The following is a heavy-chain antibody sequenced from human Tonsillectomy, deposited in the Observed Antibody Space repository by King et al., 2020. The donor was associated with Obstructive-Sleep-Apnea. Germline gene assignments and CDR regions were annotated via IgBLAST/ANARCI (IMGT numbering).Heavy chain of an antibody. V-gene: IGHV3-48*01. J-gene: IGHJ4*02. D-gene: IGHD1-14*01. CDR3: ARAPHGTIANYFDY. CDR2: ISSSDINT. CDR1: GFTFDTYS. Sequence: VQLVESGGGLVQPGGSLRLSCAASGFTFDTYSMNWVRQAPGKGLEWVSYISSSDINTFYADPVKGRFTISRDNAKNSLYLQMNSLRAEDTAVYYCARAPHGTIANYFDYWGQGTLVTVSS.